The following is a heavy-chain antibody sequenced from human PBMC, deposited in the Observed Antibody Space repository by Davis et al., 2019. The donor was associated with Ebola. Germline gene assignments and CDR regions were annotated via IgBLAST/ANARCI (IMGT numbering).Heavy chain of an antibody. J-gene: IGHJ5*02. CDR2: INHSGST. Sequence: SETLSLTCAVYGGSFSGYYWSWIRQPPGKGLEWIGEINHSGSTNYNPSLKSRVTISVDTSKDQFSLKLGSVTAADTAVYYCAGHAVWFDPWGQGTLVTVSS. CDR3: AGHAVWFDP. V-gene: IGHV4-34*01. CDR1: GGSFSGYY.